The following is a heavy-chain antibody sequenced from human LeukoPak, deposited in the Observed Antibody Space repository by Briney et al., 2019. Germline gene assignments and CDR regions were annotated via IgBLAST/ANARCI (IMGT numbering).Heavy chain of an antibody. CDR3: ASGYCSGGSCYSLLSY. D-gene: IGHD2-15*01. CDR1: GGTFSSYA. V-gene: IGHV1-69*05. Sequence: VASVKVSCKASGGTFSSYAISWVRQAPGQGLEWMGGIIPIFGTANYAQKFQGRVTITTDESTSTAYMELSSLRSEDTAVYYCASGYCSGGSCYSLLSYWGQGTLVTVSS. J-gene: IGHJ4*02. CDR2: IIPIFGTA.